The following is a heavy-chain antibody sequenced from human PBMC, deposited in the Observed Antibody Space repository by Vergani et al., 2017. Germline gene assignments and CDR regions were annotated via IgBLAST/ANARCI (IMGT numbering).Heavy chain of an antibody. CDR2: IKQDGSEK. V-gene: IGHV3-7*03. CDR1: GFTFSSYW. CDR3: ARVGPRRWLVPHYDY. Sequence: EVQLVESGGGLVQPGGSLRLSCAASGFTFSSYWMSWVRQAPGKGLEWVANIKQDGSEKYYVDSVKGRFTISRDNAKNSLYLQMNSLRAEDTAVYYCARVGPRRWLVPHYDYWGQGTLVTVSS. J-gene: IGHJ4*02. D-gene: IGHD6-19*01.